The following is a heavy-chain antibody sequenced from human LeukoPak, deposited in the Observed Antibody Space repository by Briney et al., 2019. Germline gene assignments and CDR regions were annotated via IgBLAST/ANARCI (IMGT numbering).Heavy chain of an antibody. CDR2: ISGSGGST. CDR3: ANPSEDIVVVPPGV. D-gene: IGHD2-2*01. J-gene: IGHJ4*02. V-gene: IGHV3-23*01. CDR1: GGSFSGYY. Sequence: ETLSLTCAVYGGSFSGYYWSWIRQPPGKGLEWVSAISGSGGSTYYADSVKGRFTISRDNSKNTLYLQMNSLRAEDTAVYYCANPSEDIVVVPPGVWGQGTLVTVSS.